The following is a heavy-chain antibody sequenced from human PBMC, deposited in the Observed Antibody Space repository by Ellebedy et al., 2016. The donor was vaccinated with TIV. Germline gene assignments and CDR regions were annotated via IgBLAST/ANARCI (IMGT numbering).Heavy chain of an antibody. CDR2: ISSSSGYR. CDR1: GFTFSSYS. D-gene: IGHD4/OR15-4a*01. J-gene: IGHJ6*02. Sequence: GESLKISCAASGFTFSSYSMNWVRQAPGKGLEWVSSISSSSGYRYYADSVKGRFTISRDNAKNSLYLRMNSLRAEDTAVYYCARVYGDYRMDVWGQGTTVTVSS. CDR3: ARVYGDYRMDV. V-gene: IGHV3-21*01.